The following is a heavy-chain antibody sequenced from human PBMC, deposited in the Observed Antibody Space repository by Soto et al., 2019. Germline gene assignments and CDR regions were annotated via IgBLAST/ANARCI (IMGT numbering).Heavy chain of an antibody. D-gene: IGHD5-18*01. V-gene: IGHV4-34*01. CDR3: ARGPGSTAFDP. CDR1: GGSFSGYY. Sequence: SETLSLTCAVYGGSFSGYYWSWIRQPPGKGLEWIGEINHSGSTNYNPSFKSRVTISVDTSKNQFSLKLSSVTAADTAVYYCARGPGSTAFDPWGQGTLVTVS. J-gene: IGHJ5*02. CDR2: INHSGST.